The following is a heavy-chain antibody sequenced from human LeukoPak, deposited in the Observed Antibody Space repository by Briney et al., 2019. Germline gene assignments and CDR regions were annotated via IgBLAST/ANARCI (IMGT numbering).Heavy chain of an antibody. Sequence: PSETLSLTCTGSGGSINDSSYFWAWIRQPPGKGLEWIGSIFYDGSTYYSPSLKGRVTISVDTSKNQFSLKLSSVSAADTAVYYCARDLVGGTLHDAFDIWGQGTMVTV. V-gene: IGHV4-39*01. D-gene: IGHD1-26*01. CDR3: ARDLVGGTLHDAFDI. CDR2: IFYDGST. J-gene: IGHJ3*02. CDR1: GGSINDSSYF.